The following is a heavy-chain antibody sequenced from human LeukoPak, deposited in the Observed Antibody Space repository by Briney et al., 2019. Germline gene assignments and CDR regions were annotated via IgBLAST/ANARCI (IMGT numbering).Heavy chain of an antibody. D-gene: IGHD3-22*01. V-gene: IGHV4-34*01. Sequence: ASETLSLTCAVYGGSFSGYYWSWIRQPPGKGLEWIGEINHSGSTNYNPSPKSRVTISVDTSKNQFSLKLSSVTAADTAVYYCASVYDSSGYYPFWGQGTLVTVSS. J-gene: IGHJ4*02. CDR1: GGSFSGYY. CDR2: INHSGST. CDR3: ASVYDSSGYYPF.